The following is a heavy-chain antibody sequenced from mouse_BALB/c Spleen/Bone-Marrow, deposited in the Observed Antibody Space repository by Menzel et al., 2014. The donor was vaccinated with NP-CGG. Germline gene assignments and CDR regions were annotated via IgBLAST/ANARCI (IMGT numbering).Heavy chain of an antibody. CDR3: ARHFITTATGAMDY. V-gene: IGHV5-9-3*01. D-gene: IGHD1-2*01. Sequence: ASGFTFSSYAMFLVRQTPEKRLEWVATISSGGSYTYYPDSVKGRFTISRDNAKNTLYLQMSSLRSEDTAMYYCARHFITTATGAMDYWGQGTSVTVSS. CDR1: GFTFSSYA. CDR2: ISSGGSYT. J-gene: IGHJ4*01.